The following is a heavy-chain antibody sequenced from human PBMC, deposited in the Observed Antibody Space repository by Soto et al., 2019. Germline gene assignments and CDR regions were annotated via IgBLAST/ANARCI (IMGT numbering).Heavy chain of an antibody. D-gene: IGHD4-17*01. V-gene: IGHV3-30*18. CDR1: GFTFSSFG. CDR3: ANGYGDLYGPDY. CDR2: ISYDGSNK. J-gene: IGHJ4*02. Sequence: PGGSLRLSCVASGFTFSSFGMHWVRQAPGKGLEWVAVISYDGSNKYYADSVKGRFTISRDNSKNTLYLQMNSLRAEDTAVYYCANGYGDLYGPDYWGQGTLVTVSS.